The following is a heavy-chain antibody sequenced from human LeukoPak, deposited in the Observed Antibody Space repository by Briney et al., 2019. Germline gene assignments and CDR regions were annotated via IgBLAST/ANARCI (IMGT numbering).Heavy chain of an antibody. D-gene: IGHD2-15*01. CDR3: ARVGVCSSGSCYEDY. CDR2: FYYSGST. J-gene: IGHJ4*02. CDR1: GGSISSDY. Sequence: SQTLSLTCTVSGGSISSDYWSWIRQPPGKGLEWIGYFYYSGSTDYNPSLKSRVMISVDTSKNQFSLNLNSVTASDTAIHYCARVGVCSSGSCYEDYWGQGTLVTVSS. V-gene: IGHV4-59*01.